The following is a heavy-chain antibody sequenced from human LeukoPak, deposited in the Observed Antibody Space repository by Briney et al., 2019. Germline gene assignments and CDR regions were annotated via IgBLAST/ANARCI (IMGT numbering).Heavy chain of an antibody. Sequence: SGTLSLTCAVSGVSISSNLWWTWVRQPPGKGLEWIAEIRHSGSTYYNPSLKSRVTISVDTSKNQFSLKLSSVTAADTAVYYCARGRRRNSRYNWNDGFRDAFDIWGQGTMVTVSS. CDR3: ARGRRRNSRYNWNDGFRDAFDI. CDR1: GVSISSNLW. V-gene: IGHV4-4*02. CDR2: IRHSGST. D-gene: IGHD1-1*01. J-gene: IGHJ3*02.